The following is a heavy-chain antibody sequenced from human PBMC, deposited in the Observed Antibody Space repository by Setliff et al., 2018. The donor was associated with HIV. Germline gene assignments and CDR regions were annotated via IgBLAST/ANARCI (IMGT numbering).Heavy chain of an antibody. CDR3: ARDLLVWFGELLGTDY. J-gene: IGHJ4*02. CDR1: GYIFTGYY. V-gene: IGHV1-2*02. D-gene: IGHD3-10*01. Sequence: ASVKVSCKASGYIFTGYYMHWVRQAPGQGLEWMGWINPNSGGTNYAQKFQGRVTMTRDTSISTAYMELSRLISDDTAVYYCARDLLVWFGELLGTDYWGQGTLVTVSS. CDR2: INPNSGGT.